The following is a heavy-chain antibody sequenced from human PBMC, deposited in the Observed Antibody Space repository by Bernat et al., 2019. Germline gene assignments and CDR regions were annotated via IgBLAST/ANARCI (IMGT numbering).Heavy chain of an antibody. V-gene: IGHV3-74*01. J-gene: IGHJ4*02. CDR3: SRDAAVPGADY. CDR2: IHGDERST. D-gene: IGHD6-19*01. CDR1: GFTFSDYW. Sequence: QLVESGGGLVQPGGSLRLSCAASGFTFSDYWMHWVRQAPGQGLVWVARIHGDERSTSYADSVKGRFTISRDNTKNMVYLQMNSLRVEDTAVYYCSRDAAVPGADYWGQGTLVTVAA.